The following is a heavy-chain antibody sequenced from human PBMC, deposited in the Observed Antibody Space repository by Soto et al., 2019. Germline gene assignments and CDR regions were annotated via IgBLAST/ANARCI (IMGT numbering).Heavy chain of an antibody. D-gene: IGHD3-10*01. Sequence: GASVKVSCKASGYTFTSYGISWVRQAPGQGLEWMGWISAYNGNTNYAQKLQGRVTMTTDTSTSTAYMELRSLRSDDTAVYYCARDPAEVWFGELYGWFDPWGQGTLVTVSS. CDR3: ARDPAEVWFGELYGWFDP. V-gene: IGHV1-18*04. CDR1: GYTFTSYG. J-gene: IGHJ5*02. CDR2: ISAYNGNT.